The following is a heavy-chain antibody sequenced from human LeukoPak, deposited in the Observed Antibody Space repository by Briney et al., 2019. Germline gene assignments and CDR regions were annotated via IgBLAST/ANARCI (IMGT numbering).Heavy chain of an antibody. J-gene: IGHJ4*02. V-gene: IGHV3-30*03. CDR2: ISYDGSNK. CDR3: ARDAGYGSGTLFDY. Sequence: GGSLRLSCAASGFTFSSYGMHWVRQAPGKGLEWVAVISYDGSNKYYADSVKGRFTISRDNSKNTLYLQMNSLRAEDTSVYYCARDAGYGSGTLFDYWGQGTLVTVSS. D-gene: IGHD3-10*01. CDR1: GFTFSSYG.